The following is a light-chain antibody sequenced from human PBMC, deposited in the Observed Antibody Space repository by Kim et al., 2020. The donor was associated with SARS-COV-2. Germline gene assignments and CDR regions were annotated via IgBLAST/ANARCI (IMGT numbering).Light chain of an antibody. J-gene: IGLJ3*02. CDR2: YDS. V-gene: IGLV3-21*04. Sequence: VSVAPGKTARITGGGNNIGSKSVPWYQQKPGQAPVLVIYYDSDRPSGIPERFSGSNSGNTATLTISRVEAGDEADYYCQVWDSSRVFGGGTQLTVL. CDR3: QVWDSSRV. CDR1: NIGSKS.